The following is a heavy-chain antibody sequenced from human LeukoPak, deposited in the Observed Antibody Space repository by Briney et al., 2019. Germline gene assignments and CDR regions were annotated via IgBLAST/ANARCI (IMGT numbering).Heavy chain of an antibody. D-gene: IGHD5-12*01. CDR2: INPNSGGT. V-gene: IGHV1-2*02. Sequence: ASVKVSCKASGYTLTGYYMHWVRQAPGQGLEWMGWINPNSGGTNYAQKFQGRVTMTRDTSITTAYMELSRLRSDGTAVYYCARDTSGYDYFDYWGQGTLVTVSS. CDR1: GYTLTGYY. J-gene: IGHJ4*02. CDR3: ARDTSGYDYFDY.